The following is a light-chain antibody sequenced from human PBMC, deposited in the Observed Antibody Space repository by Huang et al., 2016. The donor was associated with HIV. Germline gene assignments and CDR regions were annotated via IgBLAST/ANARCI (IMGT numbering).Light chain of an antibody. Sequence: DTALTQSPGTLSFSPGDSVTLSCRASHSLSTKYLAWYQQKPGQAPRLLINDTPRRATAIPDTFSGRGFEAEFTLAISKLEPEDYEEYFCQQYDTSPPTFGQGTKVEIK. CDR1: HSLSTKY. CDR3: QQYDTSPPT. J-gene: IGKJ1*01. V-gene: IGKV3-20*01. CDR2: DTP.